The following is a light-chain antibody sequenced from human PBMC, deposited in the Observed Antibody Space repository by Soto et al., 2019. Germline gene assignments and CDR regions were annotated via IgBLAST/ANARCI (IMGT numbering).Light chain of an antibody. V-gene: IGLV1-40*01. CDR1: SSNIGAGYD. Sequence: QSVLTQPPSVSGAPGQRVTISCTGSSSNIGAGYDVHWYQQLPGTAPKLLIYGNSNRPSGVPDRFSGSKSGTSASLAITGLQDEYAADYYCQSYDSSLSGYVFGTGTKITVL. CDR3: QSYDSSLSGYV. CDR2: GNS. J-gene: IGLJ1*01.